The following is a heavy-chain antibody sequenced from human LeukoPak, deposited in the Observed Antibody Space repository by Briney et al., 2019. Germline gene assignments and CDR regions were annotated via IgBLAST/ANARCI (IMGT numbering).Heavy chain of an antibody. CDR1: GFTFSSYS. Sequence: GGSLRLSCAASGFTFSSYSMNWVRQAPGKGLEWVSSISSSSSYIHYADSVKGRFTISRDNAKNSLYLQMNSLRAEDTAVYYCARHPIVLMVYDYYGMDVWGQGTTVTVSS. CDR2: ISSSSSYI. J-gene: IGHJ6*02. CDR3: ARHPIVLMVYDYYGMDV. V-gene: IGHV3-21*01. D-gene: IGHD2-8*01.